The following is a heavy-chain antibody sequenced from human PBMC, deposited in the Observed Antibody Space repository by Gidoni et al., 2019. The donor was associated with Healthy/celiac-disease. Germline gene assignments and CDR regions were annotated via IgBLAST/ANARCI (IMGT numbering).Heavy chain of an antibody. J-gene: IGHJ3*02. Sequence: QVQLVQSGAEVKKPGASVKVSCKASGYTFTSYGISWVRQAPGQGLEWMGWISAYNGNTNYAQKLQGRVTMTTETSTSTAYMELRSLRSDDTAVYYCARDGPLPSPTWELLTFDAFDIWGQGTMVTVSS. CDR3: ARDGPLPSPTWELLTFDAFDI. CDR1: GYTFTSYG. D-gene: IGHD1-26*01. CDR2: ISAYNGNT. V-gene: IGHV1-18*01.